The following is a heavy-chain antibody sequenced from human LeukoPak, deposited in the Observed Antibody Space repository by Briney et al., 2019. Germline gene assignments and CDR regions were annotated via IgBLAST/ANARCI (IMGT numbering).Heavy chain of an antibody. CDR3: ASSYSGSYYYYYMDV. CDR1: GGSISSYY. V-gene: IGHV4-59*01. J-gene: IGHJ6*03. CDR2: IYYSGST. D-gene: IGHD1-26*01. Sequence: SETLSLTCTVSGGSISSYYWSWIRQPPGKGLEWIGYIYYSGSTNYIPSLKSRVTISVDTSKNQFSLKLSSVTAADTAVYYCASSYSGSYYYYYMDVWGKGTTVTVSS.